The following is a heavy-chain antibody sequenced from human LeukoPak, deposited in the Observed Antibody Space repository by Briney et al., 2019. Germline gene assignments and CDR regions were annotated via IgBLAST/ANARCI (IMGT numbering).Heavy chain of an antibody. D-gene: IGHD3-10*01. J-gene: IGHJ4*02. Sequence: GGSLRLSCAASGFTFDDYGMSWVRQAPGKGLEWVSGINWNGGSTGYADSVKGRFTISRDNAKNSLYLQMNSLRAEDTALYHCARGRFGELQVDYWGQGTLVTVSS. CDR3: ARGRFGELQVDY. V-gene: IGHV3-20*01. CDR2: INWNGGST. CDR1: GFTFDDYG.